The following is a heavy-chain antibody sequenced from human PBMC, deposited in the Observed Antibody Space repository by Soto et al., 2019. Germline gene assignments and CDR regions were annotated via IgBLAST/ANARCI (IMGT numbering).Heavy chain of an antibody. CDR1: GFTFEDYA. D-gene: IGHD1-1*01. CDR2: ISWNGVAR. CDR3: AESFVAIRLLCQYMDV. V-gene: IGHV3-9*01. Sequence: EVQLVESGGGLVQPGGSLRLSCAASGFTFEDYAMHWVRQTPGKGLEWVSGISWNGVARGYAASLQGRFPISRDDAQNSLFLQMNSLRPEDTALYYCAESFVAIRLLCQYMDVWGKGTAVTVSS. J-gene: IGHJ6*03.